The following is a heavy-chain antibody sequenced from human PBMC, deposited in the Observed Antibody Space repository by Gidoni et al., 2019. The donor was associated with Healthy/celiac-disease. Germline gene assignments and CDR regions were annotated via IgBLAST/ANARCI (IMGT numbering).Heavy chain of an antibody. J-gene: IGHJ3*02. CDR2: ISYDGSNK. Sequence: QVQLVESGGGVVQPGRSLRLSWATSGFTLSSYALHWFRQAPGKWLEWVAVISYDGSNKYYADSVKGRFTISRDNSKNTLYLQMNSLRAEDTAVYYCARPWFGEQGAFDIWGQGTMVTVSS. D-gene: IGHD3-10*01. CDR1: GFTLSSYA. CDR3: ARPWFGEQGAFDI. V-gene: IGHV3-30*01.